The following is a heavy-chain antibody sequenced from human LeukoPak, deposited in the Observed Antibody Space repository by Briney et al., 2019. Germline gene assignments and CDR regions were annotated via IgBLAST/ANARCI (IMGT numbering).Heavy chain of an antibody. CDR1: GGSISSGGYY. Sequence: PSETLSLTCAVSGGSISSGGYYWSWIRQPPGKGLEWIGYIYHSGSTYYNPSLKGRVTISVDRSKNQFSLNLNSVTAADTAVYYCARSAGLKDRVTPFDYWGQGTLVTVSS. D-gene: IGHD1-14*01. J-gene: IGHJ4*02. CDR2: IYHSGST. V-gene: IGHV4-30-2*01. CDR3: ARSAGLKDRVTPFDY.